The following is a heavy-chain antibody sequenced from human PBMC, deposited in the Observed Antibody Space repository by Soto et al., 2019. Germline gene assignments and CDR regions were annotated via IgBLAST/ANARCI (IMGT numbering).Heavy chain of an antibody. CDR2: IIPILGIA. J-gene: IGHJ4*02. CDR1: GGTFSSYT. Sequence: SVKVSCKASGGTFSSYTISWVRQAPGQGLEWMGRIIPILGIANYAQKFQGRVTITADKSTSTAYMELRSLRSDDTAVYYCARESYYDYWGQGTLVTVSS. V-gene: IGHV1-69*04. CDR3: ARESYYDY.